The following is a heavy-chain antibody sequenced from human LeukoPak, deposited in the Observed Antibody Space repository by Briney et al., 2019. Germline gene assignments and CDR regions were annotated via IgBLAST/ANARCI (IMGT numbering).Heavy chain of an antibody. V-gene: IGHV3-30*02. CDR2: IRYDGGNK. D-gene: IGHD1-14*01. CDR3: AKSLRGPGDAFDI. Sequence: PGGSLRLSCAASGFTFSSYGMHWVRQAPGKGLEWVAFIRYDGGNKYYADSVKGRFTISRDNSKNTLYLQMNSLRAEDTAVYYCAKSLRGPGDAFDIWGQGTMVTVSS. CDR1: GFTFSSYG. J-gene: IGHJ3*02.